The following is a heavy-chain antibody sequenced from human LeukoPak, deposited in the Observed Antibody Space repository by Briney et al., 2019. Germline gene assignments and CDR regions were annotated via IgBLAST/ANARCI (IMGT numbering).Heavy chain of an antibody. CDR1: GFDFGAYE. V-gene: IGHV3-48*03. J-gene: IGHJ4*02. CDR2: FAGSDTTK. Sequence: GGSLRLSCAASGFDFGAYEMNWVRQAPGKGLEWVAYFAGSDTTKYYADSVRGRFTISGDNAKNSLYLQMNSLRAEDTALYYCTTLGYHLDSWGQGTLVTVSS. CDR3: TTLGYHLDS. D-gene: IGHD3-22*01.